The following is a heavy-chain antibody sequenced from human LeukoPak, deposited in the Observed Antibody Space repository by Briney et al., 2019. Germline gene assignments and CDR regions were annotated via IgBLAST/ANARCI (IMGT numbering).Heavy chain of an antibody. CDR3: ARDMGIAVAGSAMDV. V-gene: IGHV1-2*02. CDR1: GYTFTGYY. Sequence: ASVKVSCKASGYTFTGYYMHWVRQAPGQGLEWMGWINPNSGGTSYAQKFQGRVTMTRDTSISTAYMELSRLRSDDTAVYYCARDMGIAVAGSAMDVWGKGTTVTISS. CDR2: INPNSGGT. D-gene: IGHD6-19*01. J-gene: IGHJ6*03.